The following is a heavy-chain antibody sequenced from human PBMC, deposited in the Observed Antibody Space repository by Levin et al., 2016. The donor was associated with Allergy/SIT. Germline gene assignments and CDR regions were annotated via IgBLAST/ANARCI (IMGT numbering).Heavy chain of an antibody. CDR1: GFTFSSYW. CDR2: IYSDGTST. V-gene: IGHV3-74*01. J-gene: IGHJ4*02. CDR3: ARPYALSGFGTRAPGI. Sequence: GESLKISCAASGFTFSSYWMHWVRQAPGKGLVWVSRIYSDGTSTIYADFVKGRFTVSRDNAKNTLYLQMNSLRAEDTAVYYCARPYALSGFGTRAPGIWGQGTLVTVSS. D-gene: IGHD3-16*01.